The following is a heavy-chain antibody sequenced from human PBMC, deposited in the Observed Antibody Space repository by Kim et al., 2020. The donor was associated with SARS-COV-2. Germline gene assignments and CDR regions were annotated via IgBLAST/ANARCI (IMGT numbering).Heavy chain of an antibody. Sequence: ASVKVSCKASGYTFSNYAMHWVRQAAGQRLEWMGWINAGSGNTEYSQKFQGRLIITKDTSASTDYMELSSLRSEDTAVYYCARGGTVLRFLEWLSSYFDYWGQGTLVTVSS. CDR1: GYTFSNYA. CDR3: ARGGTVLRFLEWLSSYFDY. CDR2: INAGSGNT. D-gene: IGHD3-3*01. J-gene: IGHJ4*02. V-gene: IGHV1-3*01.